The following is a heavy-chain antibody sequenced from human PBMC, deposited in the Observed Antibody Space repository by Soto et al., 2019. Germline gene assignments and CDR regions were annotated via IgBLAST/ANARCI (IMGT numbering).Heavy chain of an antibody. J-gene: IGHJ4*02. V-gene: IGHV3-23*01. CDR3: AKVGKGAADDGWYFDY. D-gene: IGHD6-13*01. CDR2: ISGSGGST. CDR1: GFTFSSYA. Sequence: EVQLLESGGGLVQPGGSLRLSCAASGFTFSSYAMSWVRQAPGKGLEWVSAISGSGGSTYYADSVKVRFTMSRDNTKNTLYLQVNSLRAEDTAVYYCAKVGKGAADDGWYFDYWGQGTLVTVSS.